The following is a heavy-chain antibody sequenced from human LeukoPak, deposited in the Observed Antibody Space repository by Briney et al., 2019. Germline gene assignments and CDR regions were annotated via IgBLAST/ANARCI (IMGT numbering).Heavy chain of an antibody. CDR3: ARGDDCSGGSCYFDY. J-gene: IGHJ4*02. D-gene: IGHD2-15*01. CDR2: LYYSGST. Sequence: SETLSLTCTVSGGSISSGDYYWSWIRQPPGKGLEWIGYLYYSGSTYYNPSLKSRVTISVDTSKNQFSLKLSSVTAADTAVYYCARGDDCSGGSCYFDYWGQGTLVTVSS. CDR1: GGSISSGDYY. V-gene: IGHV4-30-4*08.